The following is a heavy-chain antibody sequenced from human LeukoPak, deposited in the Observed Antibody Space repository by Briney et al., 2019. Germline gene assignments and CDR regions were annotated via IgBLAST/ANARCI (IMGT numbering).Heavy chain of an antibody. CDR3: ASPRYCSGGSCYSDAFDI. D-gene: IGHD2-15*01. Sequence: PSETLSLTCTVSGYSISSGYYWGWIRQSPGKVLEWIGSIYNSGVTYYNPSLKSRVTISIDMSKNQFSLKLSSVTAADTAVYYCASPRYCSGGSCYSDAFDIWGQGTMVTVSS. CDR2: IYNSGVT. V-gene: IGHV4-38-2*02. J-gene: IGHJ3*02. CDR1: GYSISSGYY.